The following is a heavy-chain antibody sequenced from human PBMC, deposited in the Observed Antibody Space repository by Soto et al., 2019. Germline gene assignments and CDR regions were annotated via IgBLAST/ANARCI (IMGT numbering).Heavy chain of an antibody. CDR3: ARTPDI. J-gene: IGHJ3*02. CDR1: GGSISSGGYS. CDR2: IYYGST. V-gene: IGHV4-30-2*01. Sequence: SETLSLTCAVSGGSISSGGYSWSWIRQPPGKGLEWIGYIYYGSTYYNPSLKSRVTISVDRSKNQFSLKLSSVTAADTAVYYCARTPDIWGQETIVTVSS.